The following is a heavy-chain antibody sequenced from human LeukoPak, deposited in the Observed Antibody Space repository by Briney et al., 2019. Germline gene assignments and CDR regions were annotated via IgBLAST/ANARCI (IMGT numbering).Heavy chain of an antibody. D-gene: IGHD3-16*01. Sequence: QSGGSLRLSCSASGFVFSIYTMYWVRQTPGKGPEYVSTISGSGNGLSIYYADSVKGRFTISRDDSKSILYLQMNGLRSEDTAVYYCVKDFGRVRGTPDSWGQGTLVTVSS. CDR3: VKDFGRVRGTPDS. CDR2: ISGSGNGLSI. J-gene: IGHJ4*02. V-gene: IGHV3-64D*06. CDR1: GFVFSIYT.